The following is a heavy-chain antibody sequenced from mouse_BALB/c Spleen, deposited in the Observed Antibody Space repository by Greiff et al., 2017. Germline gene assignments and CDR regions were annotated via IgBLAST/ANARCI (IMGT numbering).Heavy chain of an antibody. CDR1: GFTFSSYG. V-gene: IGHV5-6*01. J-gene: IGHJ1*01. CDR3: ARHLGDYDDV. Sequence: EVHLVESGGDLVKPGGSLKLSCAASGFTFSSYGMSWVRQTPDKRLEWVATISSGDSYTYYPDSVKGRFTISRDNAKNTLYLQMSSLKSEDTAMYYCARHLGDYDDVWGAGTTVTVSS. CDR2: ISSGDSYT. D-gene: IGHD2-4*01.